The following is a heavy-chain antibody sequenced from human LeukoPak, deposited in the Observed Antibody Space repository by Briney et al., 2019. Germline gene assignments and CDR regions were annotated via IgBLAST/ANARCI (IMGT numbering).Heavy chain of an antibody. V-gene: IGHV3-48*01. J-gene: IGHJ4*02. CDR2: ITGSSTTI. CDR3: AREPTYTNSWYTTCDY. D-gene: IGHD6-13*01. Sequence: PGGSLRLSCAASGFTFDDYGMNWVRQAPGKGLEWVSYITGSSTTIYYADSVKGRFTISRDNAKNSLFLQMNSLRAEDTAVYYCAREPTYTNSWYTTCDYWGQGTLVTVSS. CDR1: GFTFDDYG.